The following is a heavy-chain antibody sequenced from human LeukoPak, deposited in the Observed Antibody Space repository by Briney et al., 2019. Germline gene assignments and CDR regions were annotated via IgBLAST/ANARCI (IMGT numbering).Heavy chain of an antibody. CDR2: ASHTGIT. CDR1: GASFVGRH. Sequence: PSETLSLTCAGYGASFVGRHWSWIRQPPGKGLEWLGEASHTGITNYNPSLKSRASISVETSRAAFSLMLAFGSAATTAIYYCARGRANWDYDFDYWGQGTLVTVSS. V-gene: IGHV4-34*01. J-gene: IGHJ4*02. D-gene: IGHD1-7*01. CDR3: ARGRANWDYDFDY.